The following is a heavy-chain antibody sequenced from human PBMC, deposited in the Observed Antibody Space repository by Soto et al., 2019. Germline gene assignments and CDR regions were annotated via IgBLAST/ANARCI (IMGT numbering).Heavy chain of an antibody. Sequence: GGSLRLSCAASGFTFSSYGMHWVRQAPGKGLEWVAVISYDGSNKYYADSVKGRFTISRDNSKNTLYLQMNSLRAEDTAVYYCAKDFGYGGNSPLLPPGPEESYFDYWGQGTLVTVSS. J-gene: IGHJ4*02. CDR1: GFTFSSYG. V-gene: IGHV3-30*18. CDR2: ISYDGSNK. D-gene: IGHD4-17*01. CDR3: AKDFGYGGNSPLLPPGPEESYFDY.